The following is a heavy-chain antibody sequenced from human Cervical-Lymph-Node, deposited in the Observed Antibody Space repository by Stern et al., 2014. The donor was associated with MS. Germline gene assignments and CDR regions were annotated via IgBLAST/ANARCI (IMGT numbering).Heavy chain of an antibody. V-gene: IGHV7-4-1*02. CDR1: GYTFTDHA. CDR3: ARDGNDEETTVTTY. CDR2: INTNTWKH. Sequence: VQLVESGSELKKPGASVKVSCKASGYTFTDHALNWVRQAPGQGLEWMGWINTNTWKHTYAQGFTGRFVFALDTSVNTAFLQISGLKTEDTAVYYCARDGNDEETTVTTYWGQGTLVTVSS. J-gene: IGHJ4*02. D-gene: IGHD4-17*01.